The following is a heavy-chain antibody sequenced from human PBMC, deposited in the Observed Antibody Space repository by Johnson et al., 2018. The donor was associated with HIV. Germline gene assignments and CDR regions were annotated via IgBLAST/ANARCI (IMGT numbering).Heavy chain of an antibody. CDR3: ARGGSDAFDI. V-gene: IGHV3-30*04. CDR1: GFTFSTYA. J-gene: IGHJ3*02. D-gene: IGHD3-16*01. Sequence: QVQLLESGGGVVQPGRSLRLSCAASGFTFSTYALHWDRQAPGEGLAWLAVISYDGVNKYYADSVKVRFTISRDNDKNSLYLQINSLRADDTAVYYCARGGSDAFDIWGQGTMVTVSS. CDR2: ISYDGVNK.